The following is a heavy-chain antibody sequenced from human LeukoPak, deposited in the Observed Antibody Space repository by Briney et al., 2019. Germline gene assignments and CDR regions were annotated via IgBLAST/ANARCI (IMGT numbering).Heavy chain of an antibody. CDR1: GYTFTSYY. CDR2: INRSGGST. D-gene: IGHD3-22*01. Sequence: ASVKVSCKASGYTFTSYYMHWVRQAPGQGLEWMGIINRSGGSTSYAQKFQGRVTMTRDTSTSTVYTELSSLRSEDTAVYYCARDQFYDSSGYFEYYFDYWGQGTLVTVSS. J-gene: IGHJ4*02. V-gene: IGHV1-46*01. CDR3: ARDQFYDSSGYFEYYFDY.